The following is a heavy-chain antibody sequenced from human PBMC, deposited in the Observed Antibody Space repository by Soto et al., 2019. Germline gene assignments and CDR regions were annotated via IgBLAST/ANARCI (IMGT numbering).Heavy chain of an antibody. Sequence: QITLKESGPTLIKPTQTLTLTCSFSGFSLNSSKVAVGWIRQPPGKALEWLAFISGDLHKWKSPSLTNRLTITKDTSKSQGVLTMTNMDPVDTGTYFCARTITATAVLVELFDSWGQGSLVTVSS. CDR2: ISGDLHK. V-gene: IGHV2-5*02. CDR1: GFSLNSSKVA. D-gene: IGHD1-7*01. J-gene: IGHJ1*01. CDR3: ARTITATAVLVELFDS.